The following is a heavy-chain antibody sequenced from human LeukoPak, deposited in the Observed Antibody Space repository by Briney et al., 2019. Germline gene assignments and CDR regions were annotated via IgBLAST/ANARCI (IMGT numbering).Heavy chain of an antibody. CDR1: GFSLSTIGEG. V-gene: IGHV2-5*02. Sequence: SGPTLVNPTQTLTLTCTFSGFSLSTIGEGVGWIRQPPGKALEWLALIYWDDDKRYSAPLKRRITVTKDTSTNRVVLTMTNIGPADTATYYCAHGPDYFDYWGQGTLVTVSS. D-gene: IGHD1-14*01. J-gene: IGHJ4*02. CDR2: IYWDDDK. CDR3: AHGPDYFDY.